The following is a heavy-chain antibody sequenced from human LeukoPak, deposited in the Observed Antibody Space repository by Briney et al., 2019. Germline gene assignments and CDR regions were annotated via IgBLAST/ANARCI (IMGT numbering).Heavy chain of an antibody. V-gene: IGHV1-46*04. Sequence: ASVKVSCKASGYTLTGYYMHWVRQAPGQGLEWVGIINRSSGSTNYAQNLQGRVTMTRDTSTSTVYMELSSLRSEDTAVYYCARARQRAWNWFDPGGEGTLVTVSS. J-gene: IGHJ5*02. CDR2: INRSSGST. CDR3: ARARQRAWNWFDP. CDR1: GYTLTGYY.